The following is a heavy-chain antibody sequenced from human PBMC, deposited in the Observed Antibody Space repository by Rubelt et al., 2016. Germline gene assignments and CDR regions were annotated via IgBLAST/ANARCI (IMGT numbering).Heavy chain of an antibody. CDR2: IYHIGTP. J-gene: IGHJ5*02. CDR1: GGSMRSHY. V-gene: IGHV4-59*11. D-gene: IGHD4-17*01. Sequence: QVQLQESGPGPVKPSETLSLPCIVSGGSMRSHYWTWIRQPPGKGLEWLGVIYHIGTPSYNPSLQTRPTISLDKSKNQSSRKLSSVTAADTAVYYCAREDGDYAHHWGQGTLVTVSS. CDR3: AREDGDYAHH.